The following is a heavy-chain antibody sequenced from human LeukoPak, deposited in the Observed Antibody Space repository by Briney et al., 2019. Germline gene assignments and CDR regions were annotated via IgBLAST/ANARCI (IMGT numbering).Heavy chain of an antibody. Sequence: SETLSLTCAVYGGSFSGYYWSWIRQPPGKGLEWIGEINHSGSTNYNPSLKSRVTISVDTSKNQFSLKLSSVTAADTAVYYCARDRGDWTDYWGQETLVTVTS. D-gene: IGHD2-21*02. CDR3: ARDRGDWTDY. CDR1: GGSFSGYY. CDR2: INHSGST. J-gene: IGHJ4*02. V-gene: IGHV4-34*01.